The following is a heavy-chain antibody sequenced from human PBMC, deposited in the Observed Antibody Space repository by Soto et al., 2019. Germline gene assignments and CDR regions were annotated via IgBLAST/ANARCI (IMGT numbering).Heavy chain of an antibody. D-gene: IGHD3-22*01. J-gene: IGHJ4*02. V-gene: IGHV3-23*01. CDR2: ISGSGSTI. CDR1: GFTFSSYA. Sequence: PGGSMRLSCAASGFTFSSYAVSWVRQAPGKGPEWISSISGSGSTIYYADSVKGRFTISRDNSKNTLYLQMSSLRAEDTAGDYCAKVFSYYDSSGYYYFDCWGQGTLVTVS. CDR3: AKVFSYYDSSGYYYFDC.